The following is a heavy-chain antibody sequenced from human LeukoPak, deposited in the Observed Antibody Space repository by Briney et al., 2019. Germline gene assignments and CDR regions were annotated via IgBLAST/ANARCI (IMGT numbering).Heavy chain of an antibody. CDR3: ARTGYSYAKDY. V-gene: IGHV3-11*04. CDR1: GFTFSDYY. J-gene: IGHJ4*02. Sequence: SGGSLRLSCAASGFTFSDYYMSWIRQAPGKGLEWVSYISSSGSTIYYADSVKCRFTISRDNAKNSLCLQMNRLRAADTAVYYCARTGYSYAKDYWGQGTLVTVSS. CDR2: ISSSGSTI. D-gene: IGHD5-18*01.